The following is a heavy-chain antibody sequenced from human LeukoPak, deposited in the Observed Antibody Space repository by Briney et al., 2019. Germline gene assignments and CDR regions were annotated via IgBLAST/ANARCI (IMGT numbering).Heavy chain of an antibody. CDR3: ARDGGWRSDDY. V-gene: IGHV3-48*01. D-gene: IGHD3-16*01. J-gene: IGHJ4*02. CDR2: ISSSSSTI. CDR1: GFTFSSYS. Sequence: GGSLRLSCAASGFTFSSYSMSWVRQAPGKGLEWLSYISSSSSTIYYADSVKGRFTISRDNAKNSLYLQMNSLRAEDTAMYYCARDGGWRSDDYWGQGTLVTVSS.